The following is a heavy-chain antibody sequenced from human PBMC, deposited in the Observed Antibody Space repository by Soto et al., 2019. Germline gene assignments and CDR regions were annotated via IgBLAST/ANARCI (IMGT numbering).Heavy chain of an antibody. CDR3: ARDKRDLRFLEWSYYFDF. CDR1: GFTFSSYA. J-gene: IGHJ4*02. Sequence: QVQLVESGGGVVQPGRSLRLSCAASGFTFSSYAMHWVRQAPGKGLEWVAVISYDGSNKYYADYVKGRFTISRDNSKNTLYLQMNSLRAEDTDVYYCARDKRDLRFLEWSYYFDFWGQGTLVTVSS. V-gene: IGHV3-30-3*01. CDR2: ISYDGSNK. D-gene: IGHD3-3*01.